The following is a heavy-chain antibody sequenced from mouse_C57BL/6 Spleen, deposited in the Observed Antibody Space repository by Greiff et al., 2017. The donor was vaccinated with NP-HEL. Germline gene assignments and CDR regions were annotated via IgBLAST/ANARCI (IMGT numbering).Heavy chain of an antibody. J-gene: IGHJ1*03. CDR1: GYTFTEYT. Sequence: QVQLQQSGAELVKPGASVKLSCKASGYTFTEYTIHWVKQRSGQGLEWIGWFYPGSGSIKYNEKFKDKATLTADKSSSTVYMELSRLTSEDSAVYFCARHEEDYGSSPYWYFDVWGTGTTVTVSS. V-gene: IGHV1-62-2*01. CDR2: FYPGSGSI. D-gene: IGHD1-1*01. CDR3: ARHEEDYGSSPYWYFDV.